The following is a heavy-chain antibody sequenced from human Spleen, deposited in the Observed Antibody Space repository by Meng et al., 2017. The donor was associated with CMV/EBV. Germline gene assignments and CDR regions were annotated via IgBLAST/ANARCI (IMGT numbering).Heavy chain of an antibody. D-gene: IGHD3-3*01. J-gene: IGHJ5*02. CDR3: ARGGDYDFWSGYSNWFDP. CDR2: IYYSGST. V-gene: IGHV4-61*01. Sequence: SETLSLTCTVSGGSVSSGSYYWSWIRQPPGKGLEWIGYIYYSGSTNYNPSLKSRVTISVDTSKNQFSLKLSSVTAADTAVYYCARGGDYDFWSGYSNWFDPWGQGTLVTVS. CDR1: GGSVSSGSYY.